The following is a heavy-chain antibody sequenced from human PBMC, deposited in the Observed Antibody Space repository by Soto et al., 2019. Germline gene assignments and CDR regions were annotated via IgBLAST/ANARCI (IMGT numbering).Heavy chain of an antibody. CDR3: AREHFLDY. CDR1: GFTFSSYA. V-gene: IGHV3-30-3*01. D-gene: IGHD3-3*02. Sequence: QVKLVESGGGVVQPGRSLRLSCAASGFTFSSYAMHWVRQAPGKGLEWVAVISYDGSNKYYADSVKGRFTISRDNSKNTLYLQMNSLRAEDTAVYYCAREHFLDYWGQGTLVTVSS. CDR2: ISYDGSNK. J-gene: IGHJ4*02.